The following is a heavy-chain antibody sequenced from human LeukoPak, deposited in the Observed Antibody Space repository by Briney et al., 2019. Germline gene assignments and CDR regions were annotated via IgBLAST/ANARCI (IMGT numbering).Heavy chain of an antibody. V-gene: IGHV3-21*01. Sequence: GGSLRLSCAASGFTFSNAWMSWVRQAPGKGLEWVSSISSSSSYIYYADSVKGRFTISRDNAKNSLYLQMNSLRAEDTAVYYCARDSSPYYDYVWGSYRLARGGNWFDPWGQGTLVTVSS. CDR3: ARDSSPYYDYVWGSYRLARGGNWFDP. CDR1: GFTFSNAW. CDR2: ISSSSSYI. J-gene: IGHJ5*02. D-gene: IGHD3-16*02.